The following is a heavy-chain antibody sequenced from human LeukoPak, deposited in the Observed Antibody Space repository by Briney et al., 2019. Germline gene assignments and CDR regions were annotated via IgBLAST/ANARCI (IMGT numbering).Heavy chain of an antibody. J-gene: IGHJ3*02. CDR2: IYPGDSDT. CDR1: GYIFTTYW. D-gene: IGHD2-2*01. Sequence: GESLKISCKGSGYIFTTYWIGWVRQMPGKGLEWMGIIYPGDSDTRYSPSFQGQVTISADKSISTAYLQWSSLKASDTAMYYCARVVPASEDAFDIWGQGTMVTVSS. V-gene: IGHV5-51*01. CDR3: ARVVPASEDAFDI.